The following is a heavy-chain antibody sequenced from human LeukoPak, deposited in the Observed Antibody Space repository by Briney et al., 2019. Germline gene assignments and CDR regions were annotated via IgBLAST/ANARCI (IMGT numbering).Heavy chain of an antibody. V-gene: IGHV3-48*04. Sequence: SGWSLRLSCAASGFTFSTYAVNWVRQAPGKGLEWVSFIGTSGNTIYYADSVKGRFTVSRDNAKNSLYLQMNSLRAEDTAVYYCARDQWLDYWGQGTLVTVSS. CDR1: GFTFSTYA. CDR3: ARDQWLDY. CDR2: IGTSGNTI. D-gene: IGHD6-19*01. J-gene: IGHJ4*02.